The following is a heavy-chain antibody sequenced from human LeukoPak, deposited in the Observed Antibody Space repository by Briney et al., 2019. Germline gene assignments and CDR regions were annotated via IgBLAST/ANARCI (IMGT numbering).Heavy chain of an antibody. V-gene: IGHV4-39*01. CDR3: ARQSLSGRAFDY. Sequence: PSQTLSLTCTVSGGSISSGSYYWGWIRQPPGKGLEWIGTIYYSGSTYYNPSLKSRVTISVDTSKNQFSLKLSSVTAADTAVYYCARQSLSGRAFDYWGQGTLVTVSS. CDR2: IYYSGST. J-gene: IGHJ4*02. CDR1: GGSISSGSYY. D-gene: IGHD3-10*01.